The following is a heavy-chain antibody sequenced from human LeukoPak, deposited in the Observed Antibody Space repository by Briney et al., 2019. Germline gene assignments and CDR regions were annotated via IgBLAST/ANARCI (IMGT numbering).Heavy chain of an antibody. V-gene: IGHV3-30*18. J-gene: IGHJ4*02. CDR1: GFTFSSHG. CDR2: ISYDGNNK. Sequence: GGSLRLSCAASGFTFSSHGFHWVRQAPGKGLEWVAVISYDGNNKKYADSVKGRFTFSRDNSKNTLYLQMNSLRAEDTAVYFCAKDDGQGYWGQGTLVTVSS. CDR3: AKDDGQGY.